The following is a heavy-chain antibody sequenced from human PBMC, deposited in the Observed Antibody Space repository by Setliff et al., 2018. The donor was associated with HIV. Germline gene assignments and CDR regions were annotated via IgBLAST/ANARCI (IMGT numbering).Heavy chain of an antibody. CDR3: VALVPGGGGRGP. D-gene: IGHD2-15*01. V-gene: IGHV4-34*01. J-gene: IGHJ5*02. Sequence: PSETLSLTCTLNGVPLSDYYWNWIRQSPGKGLEWIVEVNHNGNINYNPSLKSRVTVSVDTSKTQYSLKMISVTAADTAMYYCVALVPGGGGRGPWGQGTLVTV. CDR2: VNHNGNI. CDR1: GVPLSDYY.